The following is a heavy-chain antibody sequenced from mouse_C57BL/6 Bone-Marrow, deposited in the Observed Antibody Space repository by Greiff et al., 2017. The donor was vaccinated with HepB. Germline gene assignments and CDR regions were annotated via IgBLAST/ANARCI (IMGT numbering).Heavy chain of an antibody. D-gene: IGHD2-2*01. J-gene: IGHJ3*01. V-gene: IGHV1-53*01. Sequence: QVQLQQPGTELVKPGASVKLSCKASGYTFTSYWMHWVQQRPGQGLEWIGNINPSNGGTNYNEKFKSKATLTVDKSSSTAYMQLSNLTSEDSAVYDCAREGGGYHGGCAYWGQGTLVTVSA. CDR2: INPSNGGT. CDR3: AREGGGYHGGCAY. CDR1: GYTFTSYW.